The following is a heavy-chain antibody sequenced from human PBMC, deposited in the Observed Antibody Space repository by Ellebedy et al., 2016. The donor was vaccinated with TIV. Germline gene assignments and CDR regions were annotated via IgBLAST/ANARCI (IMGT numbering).Heavy chain of an antibody. J-gene: IGHJ3*02. CDR3: ARRPQTLYYYESSLAGYNDAFDI. D-gene: IGHD3-22*01. V-gene: IGHV3-48*01. CDR1: GFTFSSYS. CDR2: ISSSSSTI. Sequence: GESLKISCAASGFTFSSYSMNWVRQAPGKGLEWVSYISSSSSTISYADSVKGRFTISRDNAKNSLYLQMNSLRAEDTAVYYCARRPQTLYYYESSLAGYNDAFDIWGQGTMVTVSS.